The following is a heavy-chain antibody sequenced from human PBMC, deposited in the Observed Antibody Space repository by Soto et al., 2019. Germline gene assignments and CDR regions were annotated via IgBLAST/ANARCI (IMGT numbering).Heavy chain of an antibody. V-gene: IGHV4-39*01. J-gene: IGHJ4*02. CDR3: AKDASCYSCGA. D-gene: IGHD2-15*01. CDR1: SGSISSSNFY. CDR2: IRYGGSA. Sequence: SETLSLTCAVSSGSISSSNFYWGWFRQPPGKGLVWIGSIRYGGSAYYSPSLESRVTISVDTSKNQFSLSVRSVSAADTAVYYCAKDASCYSCGAWGQGALVTVPQ.